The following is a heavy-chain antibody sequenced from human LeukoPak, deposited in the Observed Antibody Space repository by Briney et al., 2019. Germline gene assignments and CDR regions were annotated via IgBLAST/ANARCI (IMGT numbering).Heavy chain of an antibody. CDR2: MNPNSGNT. CDR1: GYTFTSYD. J-gene: IGHJ3*02. V-gene: IGHV1-8*01. Sequence: ASVKVSCKASGYTFTSYDITWVRQATGQGLEWMGWMNPNSGNTGYAQKFQGRVTMTRNTSISTAYMELSSLRSEDTAMYYCARGLVEPQQLVWNAFDIWGQGTMVTVSS. D-gene: IGHD6-13*01. CDR3: ARGLVEPQQLVWNAFDI.